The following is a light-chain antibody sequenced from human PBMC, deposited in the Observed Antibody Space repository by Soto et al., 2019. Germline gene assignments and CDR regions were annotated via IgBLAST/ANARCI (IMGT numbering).Light chain of an antibody. CDR2: EVS. J-gene: IGLJ1*01. Sequence: QSALTQPASVSGSPGQSITISCTGTSSDVGGYNYVSWYQQHPGKAPKLMIYEVSNRPSGGSNRFSGSKSGTTASLTISGLQAEDEADYYCSSYTSSSTLYVFGTGTKLTVL. V-gene: IGLV2-14*01. CDR1: SSDVGGYNY. CDR3: SSYTSSSTLYV.